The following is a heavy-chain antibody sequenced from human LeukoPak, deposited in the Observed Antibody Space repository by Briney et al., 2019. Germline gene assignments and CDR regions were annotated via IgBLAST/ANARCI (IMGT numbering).Heavy chain of an antibody. CDR1: GFRVSGYW. V-gene: IGHV3-7*01. CDR2: IKRDGSEK. J-gene: IGHJ4*02. Sequence: GGSLRLSCAVSGFRVSGYWMTWVRQAPGKGLEWVANIKRDGSEKKYVDSVKGRFPISRDNAEKSLFLQMNSLRVEDTAVYYCAREWQGGIAAAGTRIEGDYWGQGTLVAVSS. D-gene: IGHD6-13*01. CDR3: AREWQGGIAAAGTRIEGDY.